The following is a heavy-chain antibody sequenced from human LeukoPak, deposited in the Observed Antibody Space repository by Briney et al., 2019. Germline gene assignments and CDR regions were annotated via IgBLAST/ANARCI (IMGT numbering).Heavy chain of an antibody. V-gene: IGHV5-51*01. CDR2: IYPGDSDT. CDR3: ARPALYCSSTVCPPYMDV. J-gene: IGHJ6*03. CDR1: GYTFTGDW. D-gene: IGHD2-2*01. Sequence: GEALKISCKASGYTFTGDWIGWVRQMPGKGLEWMGIIYPGDSDTKYNAPFQGLVTISADKSISTAYLQWGSLKASDTATYYCARPALYCSSTVCPPYMDVWGKGTTVTVSS.